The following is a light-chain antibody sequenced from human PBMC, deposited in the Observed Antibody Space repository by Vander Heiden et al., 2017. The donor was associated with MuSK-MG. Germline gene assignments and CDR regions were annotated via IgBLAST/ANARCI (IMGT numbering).Light chain of an antibody. V-gene: IGKV3-15*01. J-gene: IGKJ4*01. CDR2: GAS. CDR3: QQYNNYAKT. CDR1: QSVSSN. Sequence: EIVMTQSPATLSVSPWEKATFSCRASQSVSSNLAWYQQKPGQAPRLLIYGASTRATGIPARFSGSGSGTEFTLTISSLQSEDFAVYYCQQYNNYAKTFGGGTKLEIK.